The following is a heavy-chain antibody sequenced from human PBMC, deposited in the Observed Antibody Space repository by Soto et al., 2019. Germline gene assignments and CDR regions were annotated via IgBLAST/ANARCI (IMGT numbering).Heavy chain of an antibody. Sequence: PSETLSLTCNVSGGPLTTYFWSWIRQPPGKGLEWIGYVSYFGTTNYNPSLKSRLTISLDTSKNQFSLKLSSVTAADTAVYYCARRGSSSWYGYWGQGTLVTVSS. J-gene: IGHJ4*02. CDR3: ARRGSSSWYGY. CDR2: VSYFGTT. D-gene: IGHD6-13*01. CDR1: GGPLTTYF. V-gene: IGHV4-59*08.